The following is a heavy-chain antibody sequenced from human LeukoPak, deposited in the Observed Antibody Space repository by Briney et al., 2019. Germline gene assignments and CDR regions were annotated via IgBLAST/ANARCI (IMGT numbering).Heavy chain of an antibody. CDR1: GYTFTSHD. CDR2: MNPNTGDT. Sequence: ASVKVSCKASGYTFTSHDVNWIRQAPGQGLEWMGWMNPNTGDTDLAPKFQGRLTMTRDRATGTAYLELTSLTSEDTAVYYCARSPKKDGTIVWSWGPTARHYSSGMDVWGQGTTVSVSS. D-gene: IGHD1-7*01. CDR3: ARSPKKDGTIVWSWGPTARHYSSGMDV. J-gene: IGHJ6*02. V-gene: IGHV1-8*02.